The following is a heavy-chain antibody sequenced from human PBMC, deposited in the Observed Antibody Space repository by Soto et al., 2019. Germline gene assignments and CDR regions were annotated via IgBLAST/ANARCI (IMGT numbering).Heavy chain of an antibody. CDR1: GYTFTSYA. J-gene: IGHJ6*03. Sequence: ASVKVSCKASGYTFTSYAMHWVRQAPGQRLEWMGWINAGNGNTKYSQKFQGRVTITRDTSASTAYMELSSLRSEDTAVYYCARDRESFIFGVVGYYYYMDVWGKGTTVTVSS. D-gene: IGHD3-3*01. CDR3: ARDRESFIFGVVGYYYYMDV. CDR2: INAGNGNT. V-gene: IGHV1-3*01.